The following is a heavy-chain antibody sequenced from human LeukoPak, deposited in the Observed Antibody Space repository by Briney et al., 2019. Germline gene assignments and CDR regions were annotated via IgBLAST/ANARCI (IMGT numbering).Heavy chain of an antibody. Sequence: PGGSLRLSCAASGFTFSSYAMDWVRQAPGKGLERVSAISGSGISTYYADSVKGRFTISRDNSKNTLYLQMNSLRAEDTAIYYCAKDLVALRVTPGIDYWGQGTLVTVSS. CDR1: GFTFSSYA. CDR3: AKDLVALRVTPGIDY. D-gene: IGHD4-23*01. J-gene: IGHJ4*02. CDR2: ISGSGIST. V-gene: IGHV3-23*01.